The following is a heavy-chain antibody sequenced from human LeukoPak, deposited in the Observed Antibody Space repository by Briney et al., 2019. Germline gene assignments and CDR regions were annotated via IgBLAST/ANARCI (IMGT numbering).Heavy chain of an antibody. CDR2: ISGSGGST. D-gene: IGHD3-16*02. CDR3: AKALSVWGSYRQFDY. Sequence: LPGGSLRLSCAASGFTFSSYAMSWVSQAPGKRLEWVSAISGSGGSTYYADSVKGRFTISRDNSKNTLYLQMNSLRAEDTAVYYCAKALSVWGSYRQFDYWGQGTLVTVSS. CDR1: GFTFSSYA. V-gene: IGHV3-23*01. J-gene: IGHJ4*02.